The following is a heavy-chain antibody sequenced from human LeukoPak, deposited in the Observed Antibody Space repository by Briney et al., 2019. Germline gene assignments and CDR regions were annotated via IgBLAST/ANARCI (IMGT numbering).Heavy chain of an antibody. D-gene: IGHD3-16*01. CDR1: GGSISTYY. J-gene: IGHJ6*03. CDR2: IYTSGST. Sequence: SETLSLTCTVSGGSISTYYWSWIRQPPGKGLEWIGYIYTSGSTNYNPSLKSRVTISVDTSKNQFSLKLSSVTAADTAVYYCARARWVGGYMDVWGKGTTVTVSS. CDR3: ARARWVGGYMDV. V-gene: IGHV4-4*09.